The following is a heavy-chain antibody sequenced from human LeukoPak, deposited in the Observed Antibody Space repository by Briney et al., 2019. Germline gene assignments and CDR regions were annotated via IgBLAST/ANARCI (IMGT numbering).Heavy chain of an antibody. Sequence: ASVKVFCKASGYTFTSYGISWVRQAPGQGLEWMGWISAYNGNTNYAQKLQGRVTMTTDTSTSTAYMELRSLRSDDTAVYYCARDLRYFDWLRPDYWGQGTLVTVSS. CDR2: ISAYNGNT. CDR3: ARDLRYFDWLRPDY. CDR1: GYTFTSYG. D-gene: IGHD3-9*01. V-gene: IGHV1-18*04. J-gene: IGHJ4*02.